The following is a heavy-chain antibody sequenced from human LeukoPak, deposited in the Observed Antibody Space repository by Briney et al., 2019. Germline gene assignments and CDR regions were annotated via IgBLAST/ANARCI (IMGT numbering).Heavy chain of an antibody. D-gene: IGHD3-16*01. Sequence: ASVKVSCKASGYKFTDDYMHWVRQAPGQGLEFMGWINPDSGFTNYAQKFKGRVTMTRDTSISTAYLKVRSPTSDDTAVYYCAPTAEAYTSWWKVWGQGTLVTVSS. J-gene: IGHJ4*02. CDR2: INPDSGFT. V-gene: IGHV1-2*02. CDR1: GYKFTDDY. CDR3: APTAEAYTSWWKV.